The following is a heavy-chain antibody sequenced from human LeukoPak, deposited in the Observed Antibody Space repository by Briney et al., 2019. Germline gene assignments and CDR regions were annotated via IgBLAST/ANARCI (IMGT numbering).Heavy chain of an antibody. CDR3: TTGPKEGTFGGVIVIPGGFDY. CDR2: IKSKTDGGTT. J-gene: IGHJ4*02. CDR1: GFTFSNAW. D-gene: IGHD3-16*02. Sequence: GGPLRLSCAASGFTFSNAWMSWVRQAPGKGLEWVGRIKSKTDGGTTDYAAPVKGRFTISRDDSKNTLYLQMNSLKTEDTAVYYCTTGPKEGTFGGVIVIPGGFDYWGQGTLVTVSS. V-gene: IGHV3-15*01.